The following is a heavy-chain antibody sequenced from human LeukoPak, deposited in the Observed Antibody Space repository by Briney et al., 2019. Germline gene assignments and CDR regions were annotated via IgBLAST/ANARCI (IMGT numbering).Heavy chain of an antibody. J-gene: IGHJ4*02. CDR2: ISYTSTYI. CDR3: ARHGADCFDY. D-gene: IGHD2-21*02. CDR1: GFMFSSYS. Sequence: GGSLRLSCAASGFMFSSYSMNWVRQAPGKGLEWVASISYTSTYIFYADSLKGRFTISRDNTENSLYLQMNSLRAEDTAVYYCARHGADCFDYWGQGALVTVSS. V-gene: IGHV3-21*01.